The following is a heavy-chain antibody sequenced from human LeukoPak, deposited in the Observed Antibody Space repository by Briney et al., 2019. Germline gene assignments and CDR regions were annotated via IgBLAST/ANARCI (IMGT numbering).Heavy chain of an antibody. J-gene: IGHJ3*02. D-gene: IGHD6-13*01. CDR1: GYTFTSYG. CDR3: ARVSKSWPDAFDI. Sequence: ASVKVSCKASGYTFTSYGISWVRQAPGQGLQWMGWISDYNGHTNYVQKLPGRVNMPTDTSTSTAYMELRSLRSDDTAVYYCARVSKSWPDAFDIWGQGTMVTVSS. V-gene: IGHV1-18*01. CDR2: ISDYNGHT.